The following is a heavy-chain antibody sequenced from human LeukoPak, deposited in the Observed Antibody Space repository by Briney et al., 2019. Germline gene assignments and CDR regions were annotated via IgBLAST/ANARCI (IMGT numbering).Heavy chain of an antibody. CDR3: AAAKFYKTSPFDY. J-gene: IGHJ4*02. Sequence: GGSLRLSCAASGFTLSYYWMHWVRQAPGKGLVWVSRIGGGSTTNYAGSVKGRFTISRDNAKNTLYLEMSSLRPEDTAVYYCAAAKFYKTSPFDYWGQGTLVTVSS. V-gene: IGHV3-74*01. D-gene: IGHD2-2*01. CDR1: GFTLSYYW. CDR2: IGGGSTT.